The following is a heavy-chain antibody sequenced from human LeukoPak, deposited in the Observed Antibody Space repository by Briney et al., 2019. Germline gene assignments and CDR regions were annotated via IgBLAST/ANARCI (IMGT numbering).Heavy chain of an antibody. CDR1: GFTFTSYS. CDR3: VSRTSSGWYDF. CDR2: INDNGGST. D-gene: IGHD6-19*01. V-gene: IGHV3-64D*09. J-gene: IGHJ5*01. Sequence: GGSLRLSCSASGFTFTSYSMHWVRQAPGKGLEYVSAINDNGGSTYYGDSVKGRFAISRDNSKNTLYLQMSSLRGDDTAIYYCVSRTSSGWYDFWGQGTLVIVSS.